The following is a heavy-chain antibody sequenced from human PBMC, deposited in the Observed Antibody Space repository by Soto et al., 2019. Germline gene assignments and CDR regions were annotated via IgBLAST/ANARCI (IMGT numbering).Heavy chain of an antibody. CDR1: GFSFSISP. CDR2: ISYDGTSK. V-gene: IGHV3-30-3*01. D-gene: IGHD7-27*01. Sequence: GGSLRLSCAASGFSFSISPMHWVRQAPGKGPEWVALISYDGTSKFYADSVKGRFTISRDNSKSTLYLQVDSLRPEDAAVYYCARDPKTSGGQHWAFNYFDSWGQGTLVTVSS. J-gene: IGHJ4*02. CDR3: ARDPKTSGGQHWAFNYFDS.